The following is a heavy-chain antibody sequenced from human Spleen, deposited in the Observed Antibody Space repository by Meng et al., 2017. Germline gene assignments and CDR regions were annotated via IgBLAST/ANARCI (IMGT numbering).Heavy chain of an antibody. CDR1: GYTFTSDY. CDR2: IYPTGGST. J-gene: IGHJ4*02. Sequence: ASVKVSCKASGYTFTSDYVHRVRQAPGQGLEWMGIIYPTGGSTEYAEKFQDRVTMTRDTSTSTVYMEVRSLRSEDTAIYYCATTRLHYDSSGPFYWGQGTLVTVSS. D-gene: IGHD3-22*01. V-gene: IGHV1-46*01. CDR3: ATTRLHYDSSGPFY.